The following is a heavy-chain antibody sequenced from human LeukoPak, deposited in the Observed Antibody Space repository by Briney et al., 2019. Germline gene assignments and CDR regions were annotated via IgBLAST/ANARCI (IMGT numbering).Heavy chain of an antibody. D-gene: IGHD1-26*01. Sequence: SETLSLTCIVSGGSISNYYCDWIRQSAGKGLEWIGRIYSSGNTNYNPSLKSRVTMSVDTSRKQFSLKLSSVTAADTAVYYCATTESYYRDSLLEYWGQGTLVTVSS. CDR3: ATTESYYRDSLLEY. J-gene: IGHJ4*02. V-gene: IGHV4-4*07. CDR2: IYSSGNT. CDR1: GGSISNYY.